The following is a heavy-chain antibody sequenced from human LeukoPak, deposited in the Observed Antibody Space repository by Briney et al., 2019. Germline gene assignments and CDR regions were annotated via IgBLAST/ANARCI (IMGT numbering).Heavy chain of an antibody. D-gene: IGHD3-16*01. CDR3: AIFDFLFGEIDNWFDP. J-gene: IGHJ5*02. CDR1: GYSFSTHW. V-gene: IGHV5-51*01. CDR2: IYPGDSDT. Sequence: GESLKISCKGSGYSFSTHWIGWVRQMPGKGLEWMGVIYPGDSDTRYSPSFQGQVTISADKSISTAYLQWSSLKASDTAMYYCAIFDFLFGEIDNWFDPWGQGTLVTVSS.